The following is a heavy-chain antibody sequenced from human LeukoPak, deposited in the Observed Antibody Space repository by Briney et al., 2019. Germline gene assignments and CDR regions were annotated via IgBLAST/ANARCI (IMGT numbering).Heavy chain of an antibody. CDR2: IYTTGSA. J-gene: IGHJ4*02. V-gene: IGHV4-4*07. Sequence: SETLSLTCTMSGGSMRNYYWSWIRQPAGKGLEWIGRIYTTGSATYNPSLKSRVTMSVDTSKNQFSLRLRSVTAADTAVYHCARGDYYDSSGYLLDQWGQGTLVTVSS. CDR3: ARGDYYDSSGYLLDQ. CDR1: GGSMRNYY. D-gene: IGHD3-22*01.